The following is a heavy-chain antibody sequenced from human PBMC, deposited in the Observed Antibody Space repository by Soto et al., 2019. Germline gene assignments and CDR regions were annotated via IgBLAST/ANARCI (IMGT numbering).Heavy chain of an antibody. CDR1: GGSISSGDYY. CDR3: ATYGSGSYKPTTFDY. V-gene: IGHV4-31*03. D-gene: IGHD3-10*01. Sequence: QVQLQESGPGLVKPSQTLSLTCTVSGGSISSGDYYWSWIRQHQGKGLEWIGYIYYSGSTYYNPPLRSRVTISVDTYKTQFALKLSSVTAAGKAVYYCATYGSGSYKPTTFDYWGQGTLVTVSS. J-gene: IGHJ4*02. CDR2: IYYSGST.